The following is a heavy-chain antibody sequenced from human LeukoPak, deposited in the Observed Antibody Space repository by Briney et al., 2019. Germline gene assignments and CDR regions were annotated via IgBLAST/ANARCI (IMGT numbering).Heavy chain of an antibody. V-gene: IGHV3-30*16. CDR3: AREEQELVRDYYYYMDV. CDR2: ISYDGSHT. D-gene: IGHD6-13*01. CDR1: GFIFSNFA. Sequence: PGGSLRLSCSASGFIFSNFAKHWGRQGPGQGLGLVALISYDGSHTYYADSMKGRFTISRDNSRNVLYLQMTSLRGDDSAVYYCAREEQELVRDYYYYMDVWGKGTTVTVSS. J-gene: IGHJ6*03.